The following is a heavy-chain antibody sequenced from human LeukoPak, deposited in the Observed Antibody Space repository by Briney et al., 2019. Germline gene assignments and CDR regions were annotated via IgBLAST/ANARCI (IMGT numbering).Heavy chain of an antibody. D-gene: IGHD3-22*01. V-gene: IGHV3-23*01. Sequence: PGGSLRLSCAASGFTFINYAMTWVRQAPGKGLEWVSGISGSADTTYYADSVKGRFTISRDNSKNTLYLQIYSLRADDTAIYYCAKRDCSATSAYYYPYYFDNWGQGTLVTVSS. CDR3: AKRDCSATSAYYYPYYFDN. CDR2: ISGSADTT. CDR1: GFTFINYA. J-gene: IGHJ4*02.